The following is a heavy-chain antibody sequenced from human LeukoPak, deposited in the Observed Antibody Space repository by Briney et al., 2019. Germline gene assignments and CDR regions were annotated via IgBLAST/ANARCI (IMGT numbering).Heavy chain of an antibody. J-gene: IGHJ6*03. CDR1: GFTFSSYS. V-gene: IGHV3-21*01. CDR2: ISSSSSYI. Sequence: PGGSLRLSCAASGFTFSSYSMNWVRQAPGKGLEWVSSISSSSSYIYYADSVKGRFTISRDNAKNSLYLQMNSLRAEDTAVYYCARQTSWDMVRGVIIDYYYMDVWGKGTTVTISS. D-gene: IGHD3-10*01. CDR3: ARQTSWDMVRGVIIDYYYMDV.